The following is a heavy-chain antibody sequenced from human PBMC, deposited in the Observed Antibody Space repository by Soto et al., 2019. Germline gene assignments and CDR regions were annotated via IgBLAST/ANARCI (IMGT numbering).Heavy chain of an antibody. CDR2: ISYDGSNK. D-gene: IGHD6-6*01. J-gene: IGHJ4*02. CDR1: GFTFSSYG. Sequence: QVQLVESGGGVVQPGRSLRLSCAASGFTFSSYGMHWVRQAAGKGLEWVAVISYDGSNKYYADSVKGRFTISRDNSKNTLYLQMNSLRAEDTAVYYCAKDQAYSSSYPPDYWGQGTLVTVSS. CDR3: AKDQAYSSSYPPDY. V-gene: IGHV3-30*18.